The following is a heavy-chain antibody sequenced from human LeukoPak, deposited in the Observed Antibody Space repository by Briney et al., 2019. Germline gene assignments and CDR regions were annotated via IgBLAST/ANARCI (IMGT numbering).Heavy chain of an antibody. D-gene: IGHD2-8*02. CDR1: GFTFRTYG. V-gene: IGHV3-48*02. CDR2: ISGSSGSM. Sequence: GGSLRLSCAASGFTFRTYGMNWVRQAPGKGLEWVSYISGSSGSMYDADSVKGRFTISRDNAKNSLYLQMNSLRDEDTAFYYCARVYCTGGMCYTGLDYWGQGTLATVSS. CDR3: ARVYCTGGMCYTGLDY. J-gene: IGHJ4*02.